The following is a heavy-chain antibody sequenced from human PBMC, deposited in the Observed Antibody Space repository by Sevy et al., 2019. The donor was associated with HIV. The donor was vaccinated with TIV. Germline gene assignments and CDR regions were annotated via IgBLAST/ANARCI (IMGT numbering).Heavy chain of an antibody. Sequence: GGSLRLSCAASGFTFSSYWMHWVRQAPGKGLVWVSRINSDGSSTSYADSVKGRFTISRDNAKNTLYLQMNSLRAEDTAGYYCARGIEIFGVVIIHYYGMDVWGQGTTVTVSS. D-gene: IGHD3-3*01. J-gene: IGHJ6*02. V-gene: IGHV3-74*01. CDR2: INSDGSST. CDR1: GFTFSSYW. CDR3: ARGIEIFGVVIIHYYGMDV.